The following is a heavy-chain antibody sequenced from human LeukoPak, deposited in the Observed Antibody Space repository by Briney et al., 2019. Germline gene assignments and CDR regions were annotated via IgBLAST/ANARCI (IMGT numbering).Heavy chain of an antibody. J-gene: IGHJ4*02. CDR2: IYYSGST. D-gene: IGHD3-16*01. CDR3: TRDNEGATYYDYVWGSSKDY. V-gene: IGHV4-39*07. Sequence: SETLSLTCTVSGGSISSSSYYWGWIRQPPGKGLEWIGSIYYSGSTYYNPSLKSRVTISVDTSKNQFSLKLSSVTAEDTAVYYCTRDNEGATYYDYVWGSSKDYWGQGTLVTVSS. CDR1: GGSISSSSYY.